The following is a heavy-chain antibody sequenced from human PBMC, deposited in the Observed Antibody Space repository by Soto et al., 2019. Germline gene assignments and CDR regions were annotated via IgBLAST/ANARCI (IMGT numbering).Heavy chain of an antibody. V-gene: IGHV4-59*01. J-gene: IGHJ6*02. CDR3: ARGDEYSSSDDYYYGMDV. CDR1: GGSISSYY. CDR2: IYYSGST. D-gene: IGHD6-6*01. Sequence: PSETLSLTCTVSGGSISSYYWSWIRQPPGKGLEWIGYIYYSGSTNYNPSLKSRVTISVDTSKSQFSLKLSSVTAADTAVYYCARGDEYSSSDDYYYGMDVWGQGTTVTVSS.